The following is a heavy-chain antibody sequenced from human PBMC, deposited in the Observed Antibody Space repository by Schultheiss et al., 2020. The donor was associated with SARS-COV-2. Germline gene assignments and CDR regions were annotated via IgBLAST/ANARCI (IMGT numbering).Heavy chain of an antibody. CDR1: GGTFSSYA. CDR2: INPNSGGT. J-gene: IGHJ5*02. V-gene: IGHV1-2*02. D-gene: IGHD5-12*01. CDR3: ARGYSGYDWVVPFDP. Sequence: ASVKVSCKASGGTFSSYAINWVRQATGQGLEWMGWINPNSGGTNYAQKFQGRVTMTRDTSISTAYMELSRLRSDDTAVYYCARGYSGYDWVVPFDPWGQGTLVTVSS.